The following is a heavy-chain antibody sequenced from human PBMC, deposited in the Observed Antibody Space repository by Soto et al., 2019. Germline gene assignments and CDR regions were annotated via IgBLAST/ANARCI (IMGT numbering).Heavy chain of an antibody. CDR1: GFTFSSYA. Sequence: EVQLLESGGGLVQPGGSLRLSCAASGFTFSSYAMSWVRQAPGKGLEWVPAISGSGGSTYYADSVKGRFTISRDNPKNTLYLQMNSLRAEDTAVYYCAKRNPGGPSGSYLSWGQGTLVTVSS. J-gene: IGHJ4*02. V-gene: IGHV3-23*01. D-gene: IGHD1-26*01. CDR3: AKRNPGGPSGSYLS. CDR2: ISGSGGST.